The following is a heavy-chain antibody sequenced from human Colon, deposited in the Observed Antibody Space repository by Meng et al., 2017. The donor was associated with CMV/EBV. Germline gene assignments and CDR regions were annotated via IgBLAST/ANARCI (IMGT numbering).Heavy chain of an antibody. V-gene: IGHV1-2*02. CDR2: LNPNSGAT. J-gene: IGHJ4*02. CDR3: AREGNLESSGFSFDH. Sequence: ASVKVSCKVSGYTFTGYYIHWVRQAPGQGLEWMGWLNPNSGATNYARKFQGRVSMTRDTSISTAYMELSSLRSDDTAHYYRAREGNLESSGFSFDHWGQGPLVTVSS. D-gene: IGHD3-22*01. CDR1: GYTFTGYY.